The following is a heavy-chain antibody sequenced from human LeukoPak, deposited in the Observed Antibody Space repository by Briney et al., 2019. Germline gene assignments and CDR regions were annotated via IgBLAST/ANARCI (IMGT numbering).Heavy chain of an antibody. CDR2: ISYDRSNK. V-gene: IGHV3-30*18. J-gene: IGHJ4*02. D-gene: IGHD3-22*01. CDR1: GFTFSSYG. CDR3: AKDLVKLYYDSSGYYSTLGY. Sequence: GGALRLSCAASGFTFSSYGMHWVRQAPGKGLEWVAVISYDRSNKYYADSVKGRFTTSRDNSKNTLYLQMNSLRAEDTAVYYCAKDLVKLYYDSSGYYSTLGYWGQGTLVTVSS.